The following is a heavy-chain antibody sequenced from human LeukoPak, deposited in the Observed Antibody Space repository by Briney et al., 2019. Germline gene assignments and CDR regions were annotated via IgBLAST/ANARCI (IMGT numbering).Heavy chain of an antibody. CDR3: ARGGGAAAGNGAIDY. J-gene: IGHJ4*02. Sequence: SETLSLTCAVYGGSFSGYYWSWIRQPPGKGLEWIGEINHSGSTNYNPSLKSRVTISVDTSKSQFSLKLSSVTAADTAVYYCARGGGAAAGNGAIDYWGQGTLVTVSS. CDR1: GGSFSGYY. D-gene: IGHD6-13*01. V-gene: IGHV4-34*01. CDR2: INHSGST.